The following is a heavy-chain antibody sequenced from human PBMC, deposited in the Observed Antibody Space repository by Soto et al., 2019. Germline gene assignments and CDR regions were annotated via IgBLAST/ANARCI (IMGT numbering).Heavy chain of an antibody. CDR1: GGSLSGYY. V-gene: IGHV4-34*01. D-gene: IGHD3-9*01. Sequence: QVHLEQWGAGLLNPSETLSLTCAVYGGSLSGYYWSWVRQSPGKGLEWIGEINHSGTTNYNPSLKTRVTISADTSKHQVSLRLSSVTAADSAVYYCASYHYLDLWTGSRHSMAVWGRGTTVTFSS. CDR2: INHSGTT. CDR3: ASYHYLDLWTGSRHSMAV. J-gene: IGHJ6*03.